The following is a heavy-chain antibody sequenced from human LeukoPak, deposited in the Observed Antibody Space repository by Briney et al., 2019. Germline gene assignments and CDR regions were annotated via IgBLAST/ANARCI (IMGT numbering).Heavy chain of an antibody. J-gene: IGHJ6*03. CDR3: VRGRLSGSYLYYYYYYMDV. D-gene: IGHD1-26*01. CDR2: ISSSGSTI. Sequence: GGSLRLSCAASGFTFSSYEMNWVRQAPGKGLEWVSYISSSGSTIYYADSVKGRFTISRDNAKNSLYLQMNSLRAEDTALYYCVRGRLSGSYLYYYYYYMDVWGKGTTVTVSS. V-gene: IGHV3-48*03. CDR1: GFTFSSYE.